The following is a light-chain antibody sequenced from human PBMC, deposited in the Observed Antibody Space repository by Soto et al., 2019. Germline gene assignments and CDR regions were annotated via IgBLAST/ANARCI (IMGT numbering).Light chain of an antibody. J-gene: IGLJ3*02. Sequence: QTVVTQEPSLTVSPGGTVTLTCGSSTGAVTTDYYPNWFQQKPGQTPRALIYSTNKKHSWTPGRFSASLLGDKAALTLSGVQPEDEADYYCLLYYDRIWVFGGGTKVTVL. CDR1: TGAVTTDYY. V-gene: IGLV7-43*01. CDR3: LLYYDRIWV. CDR2: STN.